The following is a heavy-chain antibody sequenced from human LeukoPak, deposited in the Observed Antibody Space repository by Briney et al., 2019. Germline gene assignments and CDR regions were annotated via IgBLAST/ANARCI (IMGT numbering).Heavy chain of an antibody. CDR3: AGGLRDRYGMDV. V-gene: IGHV3-74*01. Sequence: GRFTVSRDNAKNTLYLQMHSLRVEDTAMYYCAGGLRDRYGMDVWGQGTTVTVSS. J-gene: IGHJ6*02.